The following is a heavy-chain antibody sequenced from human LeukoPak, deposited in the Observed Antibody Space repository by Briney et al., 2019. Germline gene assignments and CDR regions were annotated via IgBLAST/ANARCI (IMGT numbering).Heavy chain of an antibody. V-gene: IGHV3-11*04. CDR1: GFTFSDYY. CDR2: ISSSGSST. D-gene: IGHD1-14*01. CDR3: ARDGEFTNHIDH. J-gene: IGHJ4*02. Sequence: PGGSLRLSCAASGFTFSDYYMSWIRQAPGKGLEWVSYISSSGSSTYHADSVKGRFTISRDNAKNSLYLQMTSLRVEDTAIYYCARDGEFTNHIDHWGQGTLITVSS.